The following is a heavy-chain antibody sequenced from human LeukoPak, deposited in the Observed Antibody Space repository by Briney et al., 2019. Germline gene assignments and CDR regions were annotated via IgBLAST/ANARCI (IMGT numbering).Heavy chain of an antibody. Sequence: PSETLSLTCTVSGGSISSSSYYWGWIRQPPGKGLEWIGSIYYSGSTYYNPSLKSRVTISVDTSKNQFSLKLSSVTAADTAVYYCARHRDYYDSSGNFDYWGQGTLVTVSS. J-gene: IGHJ4*02. CDR1: GGSISSSSYY. V-gene: IGHV4-39*01. CDR3: ARHRDYYDSSGNFDY. CDR2: IYYSGST. D-gene: IGHD3-22*01.